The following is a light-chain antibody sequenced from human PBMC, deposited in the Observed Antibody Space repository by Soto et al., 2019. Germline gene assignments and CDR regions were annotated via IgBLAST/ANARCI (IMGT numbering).Light chain of an antibody. CDR2: AAS. V-gene: IGKV1-9*01. CDR1: QDVSRY. Sequence: DIQLTQSPSFLSASVGDRVTITCRASQDVSRYLAWYQQKPGKAPNLLIYAASTLRSGVPSRFSGRGSETEVTLTISSLQPEDFATSYCQQLNSYVFAFGPGTKVDIK. J-gene: IGKJ3*01. CDR3: QQLNSYVFA.